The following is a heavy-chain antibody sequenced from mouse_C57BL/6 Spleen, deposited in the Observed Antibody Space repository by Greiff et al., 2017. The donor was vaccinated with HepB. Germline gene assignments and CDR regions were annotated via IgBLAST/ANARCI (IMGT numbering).Heavy chain of an antibody. CDR1: GYTFTSYW. CDR2: IDPSDSET. J-gene: IGHJ3*01. D-gene: IGHD2-1*01. CDR3: ARVDYGNLFAY. V-gene: IGHV1-52*01. Sequence: QVHVKQSGAELVRPGSSVKLSCKASGYTFTSYWMHWVKQRPIQGLEWIGNIDPSDSETHYNQKFKDKATLTVDKSSSTAYMQLSSLTSEDSAVYYCARVDYGNLFAYWGQGTLVTVSA.